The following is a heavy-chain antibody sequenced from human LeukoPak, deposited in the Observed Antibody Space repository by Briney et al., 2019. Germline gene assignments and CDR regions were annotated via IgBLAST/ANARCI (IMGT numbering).Heavy chain of an antibody. D-gene: IGHD6-19*01. CDR1: GDSISRYY. CDR3: ARGYSSGWYRGPYFDY. J-gene: IGHJ4*02. CDR2: IYYSGST. Sequence: KTSETLSLTSIVSGDSISRYYWSWIRQPPGKGLEWIGSIYYSGSTYYNPSLKSRVTISVDTSKNQFSLKLSSVTAADTAVYYCARGYSSGWYRGPYFDYWGQGTLVTVSS. V-gene: IGHV4-39*07.